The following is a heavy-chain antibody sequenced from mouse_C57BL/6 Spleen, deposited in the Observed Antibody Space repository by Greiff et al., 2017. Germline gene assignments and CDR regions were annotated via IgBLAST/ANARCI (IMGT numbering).Heavy chain of an antibody. V-gene: IGHV1-61*01. CDR1: GYTFTSYW. Sequence: VQLQQPGAELVRPGSSVKLSCKASGYTFTSYWMDWVKQRPGQGLEWIGNIYPSDSETHYNQKFKDKATLTVDKSSSTAYMQLSSLTSEDSAVYYCARGYSNYEIDYWGQGTTLTVSS. CDR3: ARGYSNYEIDY. D-gene: IGHD2-5*01. CDR2: IYPSDSET. J-gene: IGHJ2*01.